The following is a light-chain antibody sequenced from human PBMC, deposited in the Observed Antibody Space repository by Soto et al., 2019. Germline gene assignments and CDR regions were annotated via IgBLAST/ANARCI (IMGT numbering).Light chain of an antibody. CDR1: QSVSSY. V-gene: IGKV3-11*01. CDR3: QQRSNWLYT. Sequence: EMLLTQSPATLSLSPGERATLSCRASQSVSSYLAWYQQKPGQAPRLLIYDASNRATGIPARFSGSGSGTDFTLTIASLEPEDSAVYYCQQRSNWLYTFGQGTKLEIK. J-gene: IGKJ2*01. CDR2: DAS.